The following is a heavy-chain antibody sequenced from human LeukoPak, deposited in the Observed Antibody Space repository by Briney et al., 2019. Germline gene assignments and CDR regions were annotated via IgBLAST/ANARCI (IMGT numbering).Heavy chain of an antibody. V-gene: IGHV3-30-3*01. CDR2: ISYDGSNK. CDR1: GFTFSSYA. D-gene: IGHD6-19*01. CDR3: ARRHSLEYSSGWYEGGESDY. J-gene: IGHJ4*02. Sequence: GGSLRLSCAASGFTFSSYAMHWVRQAPGRGLEWVAVISYDGSNKYHADSVKGRFTISRDNSKNTLYLQMNSLRAEDTAVYYCARRHSLEYSSGWYEGGESDYWGQGTLVTVSS.